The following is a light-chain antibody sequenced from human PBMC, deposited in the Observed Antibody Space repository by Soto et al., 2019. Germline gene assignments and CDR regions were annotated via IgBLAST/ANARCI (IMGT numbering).Light chain of an antibody. V-gene: IGLV2-14*01. CDR1: SSDVGGYNY. Sequence: QSALTQPASVSGSPGQSITISCTGTSSDVGGYNYVSWYQQHPGKAPKLMIYDVSNRPSGVSNRFSGSKSGNTASLTISGLQAEDEADYYYSSYTSSSLVVFGGGTKLTVL. CDR3: SSYTSSSLVV. CDR2: DVS. J-gene: IGLJ2*01.